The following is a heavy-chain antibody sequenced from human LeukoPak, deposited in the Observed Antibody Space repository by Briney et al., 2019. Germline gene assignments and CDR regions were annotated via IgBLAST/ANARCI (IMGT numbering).Heavy chain of an antibody. CDR3: ARQYYSYGNAFDI. D-gene: IGHD5-18*01. CDR2: IYSGGST. J-gene: IGHJ3*02. Sequence: GGSLRLSCAASGFTVSSNYMSWVRQAPGKGLEWVSVIYSGGSTYYADSVKGRFTISRDNSKNTLYLQMNSLRAEDTAVYYCARQYYSYGNAFDIWGQGTMVTVSS. CDR1: GFTVSSNY. V-gene: IGHV3-53*01.